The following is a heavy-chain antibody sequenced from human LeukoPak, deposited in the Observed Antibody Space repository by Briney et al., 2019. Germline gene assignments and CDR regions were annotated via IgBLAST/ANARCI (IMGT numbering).Heavy chain of an antibody. D-gene: IGHD2-2*01. CDR1: RGSISSSSYY. CDR2: IYHSGTS. V-gene: IGHV4-39*01. CDR3: ARQVCSSISSYVDY. J-gene: IGHJ4*02. Sequence: SETLSLTCTVSRGSISSSSYYWAWIRQPPGKGLVWIGMIYHSGTSYYNASLKSRVSISVDTSKNQFSLKLSSVTAADTAVYYCARQVCSSISSYVDYWGQRTLVTVSS.